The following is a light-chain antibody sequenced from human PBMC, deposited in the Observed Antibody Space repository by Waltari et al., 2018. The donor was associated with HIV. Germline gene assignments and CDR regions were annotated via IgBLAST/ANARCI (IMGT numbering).Light chain of an antibody. Sequence: TQEPSLTVSPGETVTLTCSSATGPVGNGHYVNWCQPPPANAPTTIRFEDYQRPPGVPDRFSGTIVKSSNSASLTISGVKTEDEADYYCQSFDANNHWVFGGGTRLTVL. V-gene: IGLV6-57*02. CDR3: QSFDANNHWV. CDR1: TGPVGNGHY. CDR2: EDY. J-gene: IGLJ3*02.